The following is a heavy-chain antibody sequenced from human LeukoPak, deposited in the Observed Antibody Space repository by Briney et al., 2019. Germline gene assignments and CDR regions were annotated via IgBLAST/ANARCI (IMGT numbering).Heavy chain of an antibody. J-gene: IGHJ4*02. CDR3: ARVVKSTLTVTGYYFDY. Sequence: PGGSLRLSCAASGFTFSSYSMNWVRQAPGKGLEWVSSISSSSSYIYYADSVKGRFTISRDNAKNSLYLQMNSLRAEDTAVYYCARVVKSTLTVTGYYFDYWGQGTLVTVSS. CDR2: ISSSSSYI. CDR1: GFTFSSYS. D-gene: IGHD4-11*01. V-gene: IGHV3-21*01.